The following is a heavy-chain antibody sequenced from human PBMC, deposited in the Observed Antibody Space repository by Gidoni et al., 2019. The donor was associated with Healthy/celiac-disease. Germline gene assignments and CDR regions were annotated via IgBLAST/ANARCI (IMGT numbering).Heavy chain of an antibody. D-gene: IGHD4-17*01. V-gene: IGHV4-38-2*01. J-gene: IGHJ4*02. CDR3: ARSYGDYEFDY. Sequence: QVQLQESGPGPVKPSETLSLTCAVPGYSISSGYYWGWIRPPPAKGLEWIGSIYHSGSTYYNPSLKSRVTISVDTSKNQFSLKLSSVTAADTAVYYCARSYGDYEFDYWGQGTLVTVSS. CDR2: IYHSGST. CDR1: GYSISSGYY.